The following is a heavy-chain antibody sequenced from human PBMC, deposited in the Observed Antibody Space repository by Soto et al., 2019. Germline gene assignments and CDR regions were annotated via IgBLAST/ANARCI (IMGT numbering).Heavy chain of an antibody. V-gene: IGHV6-1*01. CDR1: GDSVSSNSAA. Sequence: SQTLSLTCAISGDSVSSNSAAWTWIRQSPSRGLEWLGRTYYRSKWYNDYAVSVKSRIIINADTSKNQFSLQLNSVTPEDTAVYYCARVNCSSASCFRYYDAVDAWGQGTRSPSP. CDR3: ARVNCSSASCFRYYDAVDA. J-gene: IGHJ6*02. D-gene: IGHD2-2*01. CDR2: TYYRSKWYN.